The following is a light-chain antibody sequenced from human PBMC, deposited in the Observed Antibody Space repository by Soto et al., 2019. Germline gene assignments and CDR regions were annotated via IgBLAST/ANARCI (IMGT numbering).Light chain of an antibody. J-gene: IGKJ5*01. CDR2: AAS. CDR3: QQATSYRIN. CDR1: QGLSSW. Sequence: DIQMTQSPSSVSASVGDRVTITCRASQGLSSWLAWYQQKPGKAPKLLIYAASSLQSGVPSWFSGSGSETDFTLTSTSMQPEDFATYYAQQATSYRINLGQGTLLDIK. V-gene: IGKV1-12*01.